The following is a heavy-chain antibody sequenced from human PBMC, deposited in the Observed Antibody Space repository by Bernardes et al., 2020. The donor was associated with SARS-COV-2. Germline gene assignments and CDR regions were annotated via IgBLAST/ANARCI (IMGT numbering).Heavy chain of an antibody. J-gene: IGHJ6*02. V-gene: IGHV1-69*02. CDR3: ARSFTIFGVEDYGMDV. D-gene: IGHD3-3*01. Sequence: SVKVSCKASGGTFSSYTISWVRQAPGQGLEWMGRIIPILGIATYAQKFQGRVTITADKSTSTAYMELSSLRSEDTAVYYCARSFTIFGVEDYGMDVWGQGTTVTVSS. CDR2: IIPILGIA. CDR1: GGTFSSYT.